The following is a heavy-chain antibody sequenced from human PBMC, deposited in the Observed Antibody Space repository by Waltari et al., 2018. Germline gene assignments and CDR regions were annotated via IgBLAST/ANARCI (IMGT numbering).Heavy chain of an antibody. D-gene: IGHD3-10*01. Sequence: QVQLVQSGAEVKKPGSSVKVSCKASGGTFSSYAISWVRQAPGQGLEWMGGIIPIFGTANYAQKFQGRVTITADESTSTAYMELSSLRSEDTAVYYCARCTMVQGEGTLGYGMDVWGQGTTVTVSS. CDR2: IIPIFGTA. J-gene: IGHJ6*02. CDR3: ARCTMVQGEGTLGYGMDV. V-gene: IGHV1-69*13. CDR1: GGTFSSYA.